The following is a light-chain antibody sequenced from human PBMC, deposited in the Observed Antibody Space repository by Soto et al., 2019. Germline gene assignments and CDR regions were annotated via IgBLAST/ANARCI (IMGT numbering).Light chain of an antibody. CDR1: QGVRSN. V-gene: IGKV3D-15*01. CDR2: GAS. CDR3: QQYNNWPAIT. Sequence: EIVITQSPATLSVSPADRPPLSCKASQGVRSNLAWYQQKPGQPPRLVISGASTRAPGIPARFSGFGSGTDFTLTISSLQSEDFAIYYCQQYNNWPAITVGQGTRLEIK. J-gene: IGKJ5*01.